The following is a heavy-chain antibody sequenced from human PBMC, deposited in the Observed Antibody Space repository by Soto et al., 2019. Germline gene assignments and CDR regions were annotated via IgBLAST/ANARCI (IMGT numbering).Heavy chain of an antibody. Sequence: PGGSLRLSCAASGFTFSSYSISWVRQAPWKGLEWVSAISGSGGSTYYAASVKGRFTISRDNSKNTLYLQMNSLRAEDTAVYYCAQDLRIQLWRDYLGQGALGTVA. J-gene: IGHJ4*02. D-gene: IGHD5-18*01. CDR3: AQDLRIQLWRDY. CDR1: GFTFSSYS. V-gene: IGHV3-23*01. CDR2: ISGSGGST.